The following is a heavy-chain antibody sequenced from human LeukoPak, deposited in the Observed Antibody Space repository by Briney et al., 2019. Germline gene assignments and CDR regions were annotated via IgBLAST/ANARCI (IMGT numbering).Heavy chain of an antibody. V-gene: IGHV3-30*12. Sequence: PGRSLRLSCAASGFTFSSYGMHWVRQAPGKGLEWVAAIRYVGSDKYYADSVKGRFTISRDNSQNTMYLQMNSLRAEDTAVYYCARENDYALDYWGQGTLVTVSS. CDR2: IRYVGSDK. CDR1: GFTFSSYG. CDR3: ARENDYALDY. J-gene: IGHJ4*02. D-gene: IGHD4-17*01.